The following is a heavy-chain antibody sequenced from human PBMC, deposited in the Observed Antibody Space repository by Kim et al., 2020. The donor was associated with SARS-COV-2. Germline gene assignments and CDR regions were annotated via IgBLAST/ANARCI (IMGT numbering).Heavy chain of an antibody. V-gene: IGHV4-39*01. D-gene: IGHD2-15*01. CDR2: IYYSGST. J-gene: IGHJ4*02. CDR1: GGSISSSSYY. CDR3: ARRSRWFPPIY. Sequence: SETLSLTCTVSGGSISSSSYYWGWIRQPPGKGLEWIGSIYYSGSTYYNPSLKSRVTISVDTSKNQFSLKLSSVTAADTAVYYCARRSRWFPPIYWGQGTLVTVSS.